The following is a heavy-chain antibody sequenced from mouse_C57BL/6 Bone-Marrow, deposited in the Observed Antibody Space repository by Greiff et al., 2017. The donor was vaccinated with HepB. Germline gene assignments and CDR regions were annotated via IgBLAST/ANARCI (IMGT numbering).Heavy chain of an antibody. CDR1: GYAFSSYW. CDR3: AREGLRRGVFAY. D-gene: IGHD2-4*01. CDR2: IYPGDGDT. Sequence: QVHVKQSGAELVKPGASVKISCKASGYAFSSYWMNWVKQRPGKGLEWIGQIYPGDGDTNYNGKFKGKATLTADKSSSTAYMQLSSLTSEDSAVYFCAREGLRRGVFAYWGQGTLVTVSA. J-gene: IGHJ3*01. V-gene: IGHV1-80*01.